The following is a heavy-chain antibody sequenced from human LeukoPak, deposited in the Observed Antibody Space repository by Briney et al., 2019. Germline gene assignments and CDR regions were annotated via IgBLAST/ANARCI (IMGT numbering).Heavy chain of an antibody. CDR1: GGSISSYY. CDR2: IYYSGST. Sequence: SETLSLTCTVSGGSISSYYWSWIRQPPGKGLEWIGYIYYSGSTNYNPSLKSRVTISVDTSKSQFSLKLSSVTAAHTAVYYCARVDPDSSSTLEVFDYWGQGTLVTVSS. CDR3: ARVDPDSSSTLEVFDY. J-gene: IGHJ4*02. V-gene: IGHV4-59*01. D-gene: IGHD6-6*01.